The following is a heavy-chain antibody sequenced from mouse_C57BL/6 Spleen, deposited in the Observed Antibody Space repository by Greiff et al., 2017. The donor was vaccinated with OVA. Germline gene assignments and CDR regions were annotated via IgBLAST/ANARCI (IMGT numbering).Heavy chain of an antibody. CDR2: ISYDGSN. CDR1: GYSITSGYY. CDR3: ARDQTGTGLAD. Sequence: VQLKESGPGLVKPSQSLSLTCSVTGYSITSGYYWYWIRQFPGNKLGWMGYISYDGSNNYNPSLKNRISITRDTSKNQFFLKLNSVTTEDTATYDCARDQTGTGLADWGQGTLVTVSA. V-gene: IGHV3-6*01. D-gene: IGHD4-1*01. J-gene: IGHJ3*01.